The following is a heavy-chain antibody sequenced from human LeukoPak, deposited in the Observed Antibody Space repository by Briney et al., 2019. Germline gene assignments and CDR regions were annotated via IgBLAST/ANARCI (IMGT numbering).Heavy chain of an antibody. V-gene: IGHV3-48*04. D-gene: IGHD7-27*01. J-gene: IGHJ2*01. CDR3: AREVKLGSYWYFDL. CDR2: ISSPSSTI. Sequence: GGSLRLSCAASGFTFSGYSMNWVRQAPGKGLEWVSYISSPSSTIYYADSVKGRFTVSRDNAKNSLYLQMNSLRAEDTAVYYCAREVKLGSYWYFDLWGRGTLVTVSS. CDR1: GFTFSGYS.